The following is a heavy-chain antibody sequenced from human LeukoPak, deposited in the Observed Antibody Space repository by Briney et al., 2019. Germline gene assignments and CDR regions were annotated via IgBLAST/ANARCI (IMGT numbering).Heavy chain of an antibody. D-gene: IGHD3-22*01. CDR3: ARELNYGSSGYYFDY. J-gene: IGHJ4*02. CDR1: GYSFTGYY. Sequence: ASVKVSCKAPGYSFTGYYMHWVRQAPGQGLEWMGWVNPNSGGTTYAQKFQGRVTMTRDTSISTAYMELSRLRSDDTAVYYCARELNYGSSGYYFDYWGQGTLVTVSS. CDR2: VNPNSGGT. V-gene: IGHV1-2*02.